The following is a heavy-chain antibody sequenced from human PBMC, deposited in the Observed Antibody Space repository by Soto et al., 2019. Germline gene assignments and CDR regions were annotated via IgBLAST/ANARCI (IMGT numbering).Heavy chain of an antibody. CDR2: IWYDGSNK. Sequence: GGSLRLSCAASGFTFSSYGMHWVRQAPGKGLEWVAVIWYDGSNKYYADSVKGRFTISRDNSKNTLYLQMNSLRAEDTAVYYCARDVTIFGVAPTSYYGMDVWGQGTTVTVSS. J-gene: IGHJ6*02. V-gene: IGHV3-33*01. CDR1: GFTFSSYG. D-gene: IGHD3-3*01. CDR3: ARDVTIFGVAPTSYYGMDV.